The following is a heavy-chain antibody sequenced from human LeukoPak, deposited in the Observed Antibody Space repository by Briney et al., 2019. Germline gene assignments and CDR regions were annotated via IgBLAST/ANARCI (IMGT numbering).Heavy chain of an antibody. D-gene: IGHD3-3*01. CDR1: GFTFSRDW. V-gene: IGHV3-7*05. Sequence: GGSLRLSCAGSGFTFSRDWMNWVRQAPGKGLEWVANIKGDGSEKYYVDSVKGRFTVSRDNAKNSVYLQMNSLRVEDTAVYYCARVPYDFWSGSPVPRYFDYWGQGTLVTVSS. J-gene: IGHJ4*02. CDR2: IKGDGSEK. CDR3: ARVPYDFWSGSPVPRYFDY.